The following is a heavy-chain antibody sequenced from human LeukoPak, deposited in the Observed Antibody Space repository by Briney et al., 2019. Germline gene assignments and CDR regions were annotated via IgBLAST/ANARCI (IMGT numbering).Heavy chain of an antibody. Sequence: SETLSLTCTVSGGSISSYYWSWIRQPAGKGLEWIGRIYTSGSTNYNPSLKSRVTMSVDTSKNQFSLKLSSVTAADTAVYYCARDSSSYQLLYANWFDPWGQGTLVTVSS. CDR1: GGSISSYY. J-gene: IGHJ5*02. CDR2: IYTSGST. V-gene: IGHV4-4*07. CDR3: ARDSSSYQLLYANWFDP. D-gene: IGHD2-2*02.